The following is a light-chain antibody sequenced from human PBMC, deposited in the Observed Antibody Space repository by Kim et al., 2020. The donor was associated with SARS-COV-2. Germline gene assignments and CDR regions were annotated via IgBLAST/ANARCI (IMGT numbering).Light chain of an antibody. CDR1: QNINTW. Sequence: DLQMTQSPSTLSASIGDRVTITCRASQNINTWLAWHQQKPGKAPKVLIYKASILESGVPSRFSGSGSGTEFTLTISSLQPDDFATYYCQQYDTYSGTFGQGTKVDIK. CDR3: QQYDTYSGT. CDR2: KAS. J-gene: IGKJ1*01. V-gene: IGKV1-5*03.